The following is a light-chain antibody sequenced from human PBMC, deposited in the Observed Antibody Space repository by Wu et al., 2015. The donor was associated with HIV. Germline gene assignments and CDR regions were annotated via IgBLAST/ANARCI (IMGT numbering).Light chain of an antibody. Sequence: EIVMTQSPATLSVSPGERATLACRASQSVRRNLAWYQQKPGQSPRLLMYGASTRATGIPARFSGAGSGTEFTLTISSLRPEDFATYYCLQDYNYPLTFGGGTKVDIK. CDR2: GAS. V-gene: IGKV3-15*01. CDR1: QSVRRN. J-gene: IGKJ4*01. CDR3: LQDYNYPLT.